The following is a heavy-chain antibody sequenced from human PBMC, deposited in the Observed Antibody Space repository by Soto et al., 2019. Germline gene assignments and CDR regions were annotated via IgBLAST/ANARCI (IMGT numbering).Heavy chain of an antibody. V-gene: IGHV3-13*01. J-gene: IGHJ4*01. D-gene: IGHD2-15*01. Sequence: EVQLVESGGGSVQPGGSLRLSCAAAGFTFSTNDMHWVRQAPGKGLEWVSGSGRVGDTYYAGSVKGRSIVSREEAKSSLDVQMNILRAGDAAVYYRVRRLCSGGYGAGIGFDYWGHGTLVTVSP. CDR2: SGRVGDT. CDR1: GFTFSTND. CDR3: VRRLCSGGYGAGIGFDY.